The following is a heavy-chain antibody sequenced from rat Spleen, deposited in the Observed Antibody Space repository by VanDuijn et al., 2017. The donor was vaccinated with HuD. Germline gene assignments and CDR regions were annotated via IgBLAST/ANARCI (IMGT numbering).Heavy chain of an antibody. D-gene: IGHD1-4*01. CDR2: ITNAAGKV. J-gene: IGHJ3*01. CDR3: AKETGYNHWFAY. Sequence: EVQLVESGGGLVQPGRSLKLSCVASGFTFNNYWMTWIRQAPGKGLEWVASITNAAGKVYYPDSVKGRFTISRDNAKNTLYLQMDSLRSEDTATYYCAKETGYNHWFAYWGQGTLVTVSS. CDR1: GFTFNNYW. V-gene: IGHV5-31*01.